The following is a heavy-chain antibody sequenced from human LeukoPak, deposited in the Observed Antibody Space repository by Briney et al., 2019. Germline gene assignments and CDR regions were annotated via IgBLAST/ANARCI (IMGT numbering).Heavy chain of an antibody. J-gene: IGHJ4*02. CDR1: GFTVSSNY. V-gene: IGHV3-66*01. CDR2: IYSGGDS. CDR3: ARGGRAASYDNPFDF. D-gene: IGHD3-22*01. Sequence: GGSLRLSCAASGFTVSSNYMNWVRQAPGTGLEWVSVIYSGGDSYYADSVKGRFTISRDISKNTLYLQMNGLRAEDTAVYYCARGGRAASYDNPFDFWGQGTLVTVSS.